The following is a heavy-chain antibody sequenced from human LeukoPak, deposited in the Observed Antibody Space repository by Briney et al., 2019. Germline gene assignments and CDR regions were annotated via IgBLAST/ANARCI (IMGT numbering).Heavy chain of an antibody. D-gene: IGHD3-10*01. CDR1: GFTFSSYS. CDR3: ARGRNYYGSGSYYNPNFGY. CDR2: ISSSSSYI. J-gene: IGHJ4*02. V-gene: IGHV3-21*01. Sequence: KAGGSLRLSCAASGFTFSSYSMNWVRQAPGKGLEWVSSISSSSSYIYYADSVKGRFTISRDNAKNLLYLQMNSLRAEDTAVYYCARGRNYYGSGSYYNPNFGYWGQGTLVTVSS.